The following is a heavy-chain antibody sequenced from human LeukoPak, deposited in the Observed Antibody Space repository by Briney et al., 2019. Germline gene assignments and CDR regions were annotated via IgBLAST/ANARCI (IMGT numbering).Heavy chain of an antibody. Sequence: ASMKVSCKASGYTLSNYGISWVRQAPGQRLEWIGLISAYNGNTNYAQKLQGRVTMTTDTSTSTAYMELRSLRSDDTAVYYCARCGVVAATPAWFDPWGQGTLVTVSS. CDR3: ARCGVVAATPAWFDP. J-gene: IGHJ5*02. D-gene: IGHD2-15*01. V-gene: IGHV1-18*04. CDR2: ISAYNGNT. CDR1: GYTLSNYG.